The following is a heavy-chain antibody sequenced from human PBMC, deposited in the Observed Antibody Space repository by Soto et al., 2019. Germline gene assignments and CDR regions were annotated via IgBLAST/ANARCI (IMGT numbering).Heavy chain of an antibody. V-gene: IGHV3-23*01. CDR1: GFTFSSYA. Sequence: PGGSLRLSCAASGFTFSSYAMSWVRQAPGKGLQWVSAISGSGGSTYYADSVKGRCTFSRDNYKNTLYLQMDRLKAEDAAVYYCATKITGTTKSNYWAQGTLVTVSS. CDR3: ATKITGTTKSNY. J-gene: IGHJ4*02. D-gene: IGHD1-7*01. CDR2: ISGSGGST.